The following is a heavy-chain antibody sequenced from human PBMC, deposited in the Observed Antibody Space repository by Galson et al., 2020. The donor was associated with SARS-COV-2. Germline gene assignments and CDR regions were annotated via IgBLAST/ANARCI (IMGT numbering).Heavy chain of an antibody. D-gene: IGHD6-19*01. V-gene: IGHV4-34*01. Sequence: SQASETLSLTCAVSGGSFNFHFWSWLRQPPGKGLEWIGEINHSGSTDYSPSLKSRATISIDTSKKQFSLKLTSVTAADTAVYYCARVMYCSAANCLGTWFDPWGQGTLVTVSS. CDR3: ARVMYCSAANCLGTWFDP. CDR1: GGSFNFHF. CDR2: INHSGST. J-gene: IGHJ5*02.